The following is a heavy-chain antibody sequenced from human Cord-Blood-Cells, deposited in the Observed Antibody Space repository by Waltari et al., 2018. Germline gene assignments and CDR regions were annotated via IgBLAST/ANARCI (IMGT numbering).Heavy chain of an antibody. V-gene: IGHV4-34*01. CDR1: GGSFGGDY. D-gene: IGHD3-16*02. J-gene: IGHJ5*02. Sequence: QVQLQQWAAGLLKPSETPSLTCAVCGGSFGGDYCSWTRQPPGPGLEWNGKMNHSGSTNYNPSLKSRVTISVDTSKNQFSLKLSSVTAADTAVYYCAREITFGGVIVGRPNWFDPWGQGTLVTVSS. CDR2: MNHSGST. CDR3: AREITFGGVIVGRPNWFDP.